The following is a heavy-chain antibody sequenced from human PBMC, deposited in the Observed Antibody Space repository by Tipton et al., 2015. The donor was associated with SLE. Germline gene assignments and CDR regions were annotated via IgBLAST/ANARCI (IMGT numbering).Heavy chain of an antibody. CDR1: GFTFSSYE. CDR2: IWYDGSNK. D-gene: IGHD1-26*01. V-gene: IGHV3-33*08. CDR3: AREDWVSGSLRRAFDI. Sequence: SLRLSCAASGFTFSSYEMNWVRQAPGKGLEWVAVIWYDGSNKYYADSVKGRFTISRDNSKNTLYLQMNSLRAEDTAVYYCAREDWVSGSLRRAFDIWGQETMVTVSS. J-gene: IGHJ3*02.